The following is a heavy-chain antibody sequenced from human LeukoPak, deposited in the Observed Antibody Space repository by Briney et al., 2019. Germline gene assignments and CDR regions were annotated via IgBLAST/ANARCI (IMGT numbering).Heavy chain of an antibody. CDR3: ARGDSGAYYYYYMDV. CDR1: GGTFSSYA. J-gene: IGHJ6*03. D-gene: IGHD1-26*01. CDR2: IIPIFGTA. V-gene: IGHV1-69*05. Sequence: SVKVSCKASGGTFSSYAISWVRQAPGQGLEWMGGIIPIFGTANYAQKFQGRVTITTDESTSTAYMELSSLRSEDTAVYYCARGDSGAYYYYYMDVWGKGTTVTVSS.